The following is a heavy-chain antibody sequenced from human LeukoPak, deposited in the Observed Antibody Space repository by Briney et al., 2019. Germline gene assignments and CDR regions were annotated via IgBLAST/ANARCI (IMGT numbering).Heavy chain of an antibody. CDR1: GYTFTTYD. V-gene: IGHV1-8*01. D-gene: IGHD1-14*01. J-gene: IGHJ4*02. CDR3: ARGPPEHPQGY. Sequence: ASVKVSCKASGYTFTTYDINWVRQATGQGLEWMGWMNPNSGNTDYAQKFQGRVTMTRNTSITTAFMELNNLRSEDTAVYYCARGPPEHPQGYWGQGTLVTVSS. CDR2: MNPNSGNT.